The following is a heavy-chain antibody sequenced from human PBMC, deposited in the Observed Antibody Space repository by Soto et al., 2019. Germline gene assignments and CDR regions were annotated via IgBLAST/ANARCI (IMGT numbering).Heavy chain of an antibody. J-gene: IGHJ4*02. CDR3: AKDANDGWLQPYFDY. D-gene: IGHD5-18*01. CDR1: GFSFSTYS. V-gene: IGHV3-30*18. Sequence: PGGSLRLSCEASGFSFSTYSMHWVRQAPGKGLEWVAVISYDGSNKYYADSVKGRFTISRDNSKNTLYLQMNSLRAEDTAVYYCAKDANDGWLQPYFDYWGQGTLVTVSS. CDR2: ISYDGSNK.